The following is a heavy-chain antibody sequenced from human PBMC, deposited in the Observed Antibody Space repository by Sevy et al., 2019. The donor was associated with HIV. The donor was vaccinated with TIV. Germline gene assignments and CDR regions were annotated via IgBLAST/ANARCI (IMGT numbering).Heavy chain of an antibody. CDR3: TSPGTMVRGAYDDY. Sequence: GGSLRLSCAASGFTFSGSAMHWVRQASGKGLEWVGRIRSKANSYAKAYAASVKGRFTISRNDSMDTAYLQMKSLKTEDTAVYYCTSPGTMVRGAYDDYWGQGTLVTVSS. CDR1: GFTFSGSA. CDR2: IRSKANSYAK. D-gene: IGHD3-10*01. V-gene: IGHV3-73*01. J-gene: IGHJ4*02.